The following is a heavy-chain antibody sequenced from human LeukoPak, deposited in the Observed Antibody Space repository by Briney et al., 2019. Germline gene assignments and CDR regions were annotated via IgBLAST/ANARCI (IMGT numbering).Heavy chain of an antibody. J-gene: IGHJ4*02. CDR3: ARDGGIWYFDY. V-gene: IGHV3-33*01. Sequence: PGRSLRLSCAASGFTFSSYVMHWVRQAPGKGREWVAVIWYDGSNKYYADSVKGRYTISRDNSKKTLYLQMNSLRAEDTAVYYCARDGGIWYFDYWGQGTLVTVSS. CDR2: IWYDGSNK. D-gene: IGHD3-16*01. CDR1: GFTFSSYV.